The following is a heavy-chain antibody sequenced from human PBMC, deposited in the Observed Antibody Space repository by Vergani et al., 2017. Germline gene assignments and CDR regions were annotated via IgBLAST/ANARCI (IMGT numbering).Heavy chain of an antibody. J-gene: IGHJ6*02. V-gene: IGHV1-2*02. D-gene: IGHD2-2*02. CDR1: GYTFTGYY. CDR3: ARDGDIVVVPAAILGMDV. CDR2: INPNSGGT. Sequence: QVQLVQSGAEVKKPGASVKVSCKASGYTFTGYYMHWVRQAPGQGLEWMGWINPNSGGTNYAQQFQGRVTMTRDTSISTAYMELSRLRSDDTAVYYCARDGDIVVVPAAILGMDVWGQGTTVTVSS.